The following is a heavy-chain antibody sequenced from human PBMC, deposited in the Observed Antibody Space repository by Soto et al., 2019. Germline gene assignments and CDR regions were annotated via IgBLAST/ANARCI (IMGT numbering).Heavy chain of an antibody. CDR3: ARDPRGGRGDWYFDL. V-gene: IGHV3-30-3*01. J-gene: IGHJ2*01. D-gene: IGHD2-15*01. CDR2: ISYDGSNK. CDR1: GFTFSSYA. Sequence: QVPLVESGGGVVQPGRSLRLSCAASGFTFSSYAMHWVRQAPGKGLEWVAVISYDGSNKYYADSVKGRFTISRDNSKNPLYLQMNSLRAEDTAVYYCARDPRGGRGDWYFDLWGRGTLVTVSS.